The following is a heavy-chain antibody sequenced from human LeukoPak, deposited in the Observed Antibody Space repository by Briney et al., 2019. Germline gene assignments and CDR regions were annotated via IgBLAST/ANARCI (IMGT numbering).Heavy chain of an antibody. CDR3: AKGAGSGWYIYYYYMDV. V-gene: IGHV1-69*04. CDR2: IIPILGIA. D-gene: IGHD6-19*01. CDR1: GGTFSSYA. J-gene: IGHJ6*03. Sequence: SVKVSCKASGGTFSSYAISWVRQAPGQGLEWMGRIIPILGIANYAQKFQGRVTITADKSTSTAYMELSSLRSEDTAVYYCAKGAGSGWYIYYYYMDVWGKGTTVTVSS.